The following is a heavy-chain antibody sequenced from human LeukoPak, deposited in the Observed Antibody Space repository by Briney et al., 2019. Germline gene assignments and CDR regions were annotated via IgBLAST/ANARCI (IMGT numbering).Heavy chain of an antibody. V-gene: IGHV3-21*01. CDR2: ISSSSSYI. Sequence: PGGSLRLSCAASGFTFSSYSMNWVRQAPGKGLEWVSSISSSSSYIYYADSVKGRFTISRDNAKNSLYLQMNSLRAEDTAVFFFKQKTAYDILTGYYGVMDYWGQGTLVTVSS. J-gene: IGHJ4*02. CDR1: GFTFSSYS. D-gene: IGHD3-9*01. CDR3: KQKTAYDILTGYYGVMDY.